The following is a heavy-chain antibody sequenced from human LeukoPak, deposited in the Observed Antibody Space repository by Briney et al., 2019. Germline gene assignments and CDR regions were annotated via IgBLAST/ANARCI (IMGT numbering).Heavy chain of an antibody. CDR2: VHYSGTA. V-gene: IGHV4-59*01. CDR3: ARGRYYGSGSPNPRFDP. J-gene: IGHJ5*02. Sequence: SETLSLTCTVSDGSITNYDWSWVRQPPGKGLEFVGHVHYSGTANYNPSLRSRVTISIDTSKKHLFMKLKSVTAADTAVYYCARGRYYGSGSPNPRFDPWGQGTLVTVSS. CDR1: DGSITNYD. D-gene: IGHD3-10*01.